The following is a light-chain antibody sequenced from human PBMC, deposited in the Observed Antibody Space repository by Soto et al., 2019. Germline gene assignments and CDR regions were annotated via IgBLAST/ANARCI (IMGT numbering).Light chain of an antibody. J-gene: IGLJ2*01. CDR2: EVT. CDR1: SSDVAGYNY. Sequence: QSALTQPASVSGSPGQSITISCTGTSSDVAGYNYVSWYQQHPGTAPKLMIYEVTNRPSGVSNRFSGSKSGNTASLTISGLQAEDEADYYCHCYDSSLSGSVFGGGTKLTVL. V-gene: IGLV2-14*01. CDR3: HCYDSSLSGSV.